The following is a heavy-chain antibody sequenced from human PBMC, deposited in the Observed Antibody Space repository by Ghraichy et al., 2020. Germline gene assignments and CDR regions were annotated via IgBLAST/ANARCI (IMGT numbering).Heavy chain of an antibody. V-gene: IGHV3-43*02. J-gene: IGHJ4*02. CDR3: AKDIRAAAGFGY. D-gene: IGHD6-13*01. Sequence: AGSLRLSCAASGFTFDDYAMHWVRQAPGKGLEWVSLISGDGGSTYYADTVKGRFTISRDNSKNSLYLQMNSLRTEDTALYYCAKDIRAAAGFGYWGQGTLLTVSS. CDR2: ISGDGGST. CDR1: GFTFDDYA.